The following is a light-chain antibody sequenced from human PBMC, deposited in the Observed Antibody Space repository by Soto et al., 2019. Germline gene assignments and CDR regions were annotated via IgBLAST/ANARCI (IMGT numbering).Light chain of an antibody. CDR3: QQYGSSSWT. Sequence: EIVLTQSPGTLSLSPGERATLSCRASQSVSSSYLAWYQQKPGQAPRLLIYGASSRATGIPDRFSGSGSGTDFILNISRLEPEDFAVYYCQQYGSSSWTFGQGTKVEIK. CDR2: GAS. J-gene: IGKJ1*01. V-gene: IGKV3-20*01. CDR1: QSVSSSY.